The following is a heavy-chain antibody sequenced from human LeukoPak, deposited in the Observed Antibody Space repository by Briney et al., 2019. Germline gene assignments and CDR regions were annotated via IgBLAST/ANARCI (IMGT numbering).Heavy chain of an antibody. V-gene: IGHV3-15*01. D-gene: IGHD3-10*01. J-gene: IGHJ4*02. CDR1: GFTFSNAW. Sequence: GGSLRLSCAASGFTFSNAWMSWVRQAPGKGLEWVGRIKSKTDGWTTDYAAPVKGRFTISRDDSKNTLYLQMNSLKTEDTAVYYCTTDLSTMVRGVRRLYWGQGTLVTVSS. CDR2: IKSKTDGWTT. CDR3: TTDLSTMVRGVRRLY.